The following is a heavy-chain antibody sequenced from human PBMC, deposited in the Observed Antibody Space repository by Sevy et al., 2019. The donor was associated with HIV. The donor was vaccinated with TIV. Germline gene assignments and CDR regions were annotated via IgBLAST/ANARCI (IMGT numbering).Heavy chain of an antibody. Sequence: ASVKVSCKASGYTFTGYYMHWVRQVPGQGLEWMGWINPNSGGTNYAQKFQGWVTMTRDTSISTAYMELSRLRSDDTAVYYCARGSSSWDYYFDYWGQGTLVTVSS. V-gene: IGHV1-2*04. CDR2: INPNSGGT. D-gene: IGHD6-13*01. CDR1: GYTFTGYY. J-gene: IGHJ4*02. CDR3: ARGSSSWDYYFDY.